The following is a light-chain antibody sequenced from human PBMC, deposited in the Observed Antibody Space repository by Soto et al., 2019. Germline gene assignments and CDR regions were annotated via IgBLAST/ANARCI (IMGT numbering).Light chain of an antibody. CDR3: QHYNSYSEA. J-gene: IGKJ1*01. CDR1: QSVSNN. CDR2: GAS. Sequence: EIVMTQSPATLSVSPGERATLSCGASQSVSNNYLAWYQQKPGQAPRLLIYGASSRATGIPDRFSGSGSGTEFTLTISSLQPDDFATYYCQHYNSYSEAFGQGTKVDIK. V-gene: IGKV3D-15*01.